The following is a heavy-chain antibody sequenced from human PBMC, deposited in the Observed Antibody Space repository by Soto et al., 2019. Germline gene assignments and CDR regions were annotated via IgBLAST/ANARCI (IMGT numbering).Heavy chain of an antibody. Sequence: ASVKVSCKASGYTFTNYYIHWVRQAPGQGLEWMGIINPSGGGTGYAQKFQGRATMTRDTSTSTAYMELRSLRSDDTAVYYCARAPRSSWYAPWGQGTLVTVPS. CDR3: ARAPRSSWYAP. J-gene: IGHJ5*02. CDR2: INPSGGGT. D-gene: IGHD6-13*01. CDR1: GYTFTNYY. V-gene: IGHV1-46*01.